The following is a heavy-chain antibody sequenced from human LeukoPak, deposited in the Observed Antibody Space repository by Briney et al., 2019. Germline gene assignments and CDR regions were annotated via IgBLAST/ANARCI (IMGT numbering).Heavy chain of an antibody. J-gene: IGHJ4*02. D-gene: IGHD5-18*01. Sequence: GGSLRLSCAASGFTFSSYGMHWVRQAPGKGLEWVAFIRYDGSNKYYADSVKGRFTISRDNSKNTLYLQMNSLRAEDTAVYYCVKDTAMTFDYWGQGTLVTVSS. CDR3: VKDTAMTFDY. CDR2: IRYDGSNK. V-gene: IGHV3-30*02. CDR1: GFTFSSYG.